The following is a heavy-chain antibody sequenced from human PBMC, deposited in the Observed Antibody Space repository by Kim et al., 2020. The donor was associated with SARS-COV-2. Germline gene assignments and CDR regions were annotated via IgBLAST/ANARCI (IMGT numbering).Heavy chain of an antibody. D-gene: IGHD6-19*01. V-gene: IGHV1-3*01. Sequence: KSSQKFQGRVTITRDTSASTAYMELSSLRSEGTAVYYCARDGAYSSGLDYWGQGTLVTVSS. CDR3: ARDGAYSSGLDY. J-gene: IGHJ4*02.